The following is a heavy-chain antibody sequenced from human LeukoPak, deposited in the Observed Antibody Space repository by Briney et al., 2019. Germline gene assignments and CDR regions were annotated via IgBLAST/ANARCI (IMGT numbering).Heavy chain of an antibody. CDR2: IWYDGSNK. V-gene: IGHV3-33*06. J-gene: IGHJ4*02. CDR1: GFTFSSYG. D-gene: IGHD3-3*01. CDR3: AKFSGGLRFLEWSFDY. Sequence: RAGGSLRLSCAASGFTFSSYGMHWVRQAPGKGLEWVAVIWYDGSNKYYADSVKGRFTISRDNSKNTLYLQMNSLRAEDTAVYYCAKFSGGLRFLEWSFDYWGQGTLVTVSS.